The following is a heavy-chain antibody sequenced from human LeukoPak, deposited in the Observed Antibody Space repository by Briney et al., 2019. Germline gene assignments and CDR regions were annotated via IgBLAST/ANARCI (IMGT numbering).Heavy chain of an antibody. CDR3: AGLWFGELYFDY. Sequence: SETLSLTCAVSGYSISSGYYWGWIRQPPGKGLEWIGSIYHSGSTYYNPSLKSRVTISVDTSKNQFSLKLSSVTAADTAVYYCAGLWFGELYFDYWGQGTLVTVSS. D-gene: IGHD3-10*01. J-gene: IGHJ4*02. CDR1: GYSISSGYY. CDR2: IYHSGST. V-gene: IGHV4-38-2*01.